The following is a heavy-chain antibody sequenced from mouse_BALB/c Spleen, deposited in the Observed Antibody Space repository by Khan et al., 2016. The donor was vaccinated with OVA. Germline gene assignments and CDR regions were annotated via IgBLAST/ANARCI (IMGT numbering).Heavy chain of an antibody. D-gene: IGHD2-4*01. J-gene: IGHJ4*01. Sequence: QVQLQQSGPELVKPGASVRISCKASGYTFTTYYIQWVKQRPGQGLEWIGWRYPGSFNTNYSEKFKGKATLTADKSSSTAYMQLSSLTSEDSAVYFCARDDYFVGDAMDYWGQGTSGTVSS. CDR1: GYTFTTYY. CDR2: RYPGSFNT. V-gene: IGHV1S56*01. CDR3: ARDDYFVGDAMDY.